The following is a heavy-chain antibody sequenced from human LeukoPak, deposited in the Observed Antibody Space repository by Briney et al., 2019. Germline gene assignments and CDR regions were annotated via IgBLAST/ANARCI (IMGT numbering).Heavy chain of an antibody. Sequence: ASVKVSCKASGYTFTGYYMHWVRQAPGQGLEWMGWINPNSGGTNYAQKFQGRVTMTRDTSISTAYMELSRLRSDDTAVYYCARARGIAAAGTRGCFQHWGQGTLVTVSS. J-gene: IGHJ1*01. CDR3: ARARGIAAAGTRGCFQH. CDR1: GYTFTGYY. CDR2: INPNSGGT. D-gene: IGHD6-13*01. V-gene: IGHV1-2*02.